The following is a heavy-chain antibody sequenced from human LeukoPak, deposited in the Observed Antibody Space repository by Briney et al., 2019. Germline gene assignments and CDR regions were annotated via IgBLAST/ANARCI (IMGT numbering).Heavy chain of an antibody. Sequence: PSETLSLTCTVSGGSISTYYWNWIRQTPGKGLEWIGHISYGNTDYNPSLKSRVTISVDTSKNQFSLQLTSVTAADTAVYYCARDKAHSYGRYFDPWGQGALVTVSS. D-gene: IGHD5-18*01. CDR1: GGSISTYY. V-gene: IGHV4-59*01. CDR2: ISYGNT. J-gene: IGHJ5*02. CDR3: ARDKAHSYGRYFDP.